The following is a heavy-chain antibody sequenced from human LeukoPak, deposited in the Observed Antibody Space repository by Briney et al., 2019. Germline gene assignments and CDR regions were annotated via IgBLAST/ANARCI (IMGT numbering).Heavy chain of an antibody. Sequence: PGGSLRLSCAASGFTFDDYAMHWVRQAPGKGLEWVSGISWNSGSIGYADSVKGRSTISRDNAKNSLYLQMNSLRAEDTALYYCARRRGPGYCSSTSCYAGYFDYWGQGTLVTVSS. CDR3: ARRRGPGYCSSTSCYAGYFDY. V-gene: IGHV3-9*01. CDR1: GFTFDDYA. J-gene: IGHJ4*02. D-gene: IGHD2-2*01. CDR2: ISWNSGSI.